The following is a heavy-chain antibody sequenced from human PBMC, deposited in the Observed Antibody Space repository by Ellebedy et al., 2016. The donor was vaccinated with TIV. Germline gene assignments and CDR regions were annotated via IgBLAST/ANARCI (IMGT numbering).Heavy chain of an antibody. J-gene: IGHJ4*02. CDR1: GFTFSRYW. CDR3: AEGRNYYDSRAYCGY. V-gene: IGHV3-74*01. CDR2: INSDGSTT. Sequence: GESLKISCAASGFTFSRYWMHWVRQVPGKGLVWVSRINSDGSTTNYADSVKGRFTISRDNATNTLYLQMNSLRAEDTAVYYCAEGRNYYDSRAYCGYWGQGTLVTVPS. D-gene: IGHD3-22*01.